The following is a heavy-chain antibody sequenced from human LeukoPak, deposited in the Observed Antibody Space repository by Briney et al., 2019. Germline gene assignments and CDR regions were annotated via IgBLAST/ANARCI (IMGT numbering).Heavy chain of an antibody. J-gene: IGHJ4*02. Sequence: GGSLRLSCAASGFTFSSYAMSWVRQAPGKGLEWVSAISGSGGSTYYADSVKGRFTISRDNSKNTLYLQMNSLRAEDTAVYYCAKELARGRYQLLAFDYWGQGTLVTVSS. CDR1: GFTFSSYA. V-gene: IGHV3-23*01. CDR3: AKELARGRYQLLAFDY. CDR2: ISGSGGST. D-gene: IGHD2-2*01.